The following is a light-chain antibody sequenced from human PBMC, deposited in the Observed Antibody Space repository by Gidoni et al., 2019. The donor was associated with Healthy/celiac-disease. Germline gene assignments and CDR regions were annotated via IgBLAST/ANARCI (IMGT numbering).Light chain of an antibody. CDR2: DVS. CDR1: SSDVGGYNY. Sequence: QSALTQPRSVSGSPGQSGPLSCTGTSSDVGGYNYVAWYQQHPGKAPQLMIYDVSKRPSGVPDRFSGSKSGNTASLTISGLQAEDEADYYCCSYAGSYTSLYVFGTGTKVTVL. V-gene: IGLV2-11*02. J-gene: IGLJ1*01. CDR3: CSYAGSYTSLYV.